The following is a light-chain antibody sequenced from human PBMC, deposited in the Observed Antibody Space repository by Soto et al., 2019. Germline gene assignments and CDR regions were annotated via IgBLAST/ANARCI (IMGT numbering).Light chain of an antibody. CDR1: SSDVGAYNY. J-gene: IGLJ1*01. CDR2: DVS. Sequence: QSVLTQPASVSGSPGQSIAISCTGTSSDVGAYNYVSWYQQYPGKAPKLMIYDVSNRPSGVSNRFSGSTSGNTASLTISGLQAEDEADYYCSSYTSSDTYVFGTGTKSPS. V-gene: IGLV2-14*01. CDR3: SSYTSSDTYV.